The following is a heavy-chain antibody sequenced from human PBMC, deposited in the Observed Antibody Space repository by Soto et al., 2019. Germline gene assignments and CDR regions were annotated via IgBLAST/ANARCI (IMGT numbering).Heavy chain of an antibody. D-gene: IGHD3-22*01. V-gene: IGHV3-21*01. CDR2: ISSSSSYI. CDR3: ARAPYYYDSSGYS. Sequence: GGSLRLSCAASGFTFSTYSMNWVRQAPGKGLEWVSSISSSSSYIYYADSVKGRFTISRDNAKNSLYLRMNSLRAEDTAAYYCARAPYYYDSSGYSWGQGTLVTVSS. CDR1: GFTFSTYS. J-gene: IGHJ1*01.